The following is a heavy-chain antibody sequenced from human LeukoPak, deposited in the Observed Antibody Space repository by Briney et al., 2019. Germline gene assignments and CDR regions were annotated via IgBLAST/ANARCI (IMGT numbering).Heavy chain of an antibody. Sequence: GGSLRLSCAASGFTFSSCGMHWVRQAPGKGLEWVSAISGSGGSTYYADYVKGRFTISRDNSKNTLYLQMNSLRAEDTAVYYCAKALDSGALPRGASYFAYWGQGTLVTVSS. V-gene: IGHV3-23*01. D-gene: IGHD2-15*01. J-gene: IGHJ4*02. CDR1: GFTFSSCG. CDR3: AKALDSGALPRGASYFAY. CDR2: ISGSGGST.